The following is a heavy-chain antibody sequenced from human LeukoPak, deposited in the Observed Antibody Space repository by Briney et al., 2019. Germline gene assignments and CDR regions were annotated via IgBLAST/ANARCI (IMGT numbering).Heavy chain of an antibody. V-gene: IGHV1-8*01. CDR2: MNPNSGNT. Sequence: ASVTVSCKASEYTFTSYDINWVRQATGQGLEWMGSMNPNSGNTGYAQKFQGRVTMTRVTSISTAYMELNNLTSEDTAVYYCARGSWGEIAGRKSFEFWGQGSLVTVSS. D-gene: IGHD6-6*01. CDR3: ARGSWGEIAGRKSFEF. J-gene: IGHJ4*02. CDR1: EYTFTSYD.